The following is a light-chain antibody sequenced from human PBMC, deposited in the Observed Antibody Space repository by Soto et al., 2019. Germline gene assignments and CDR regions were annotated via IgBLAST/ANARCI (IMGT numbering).Light chain of an antibody. J-gene: IGKJ1*01. V-gene: IGKV1-17*01. CDR3: LQHYSYPWT. CDR2: DAS. Sequence: IRLTQSPSSLSASKGNRHTXTCRASQGIRNELGWYQQKPGKAPKRLIYDASILQGGVPSRFSGSGSGTEFTLTISSLQPEDFATYSCLQHYSYPWTFGQGTKVDIK. CDR1: QGIRNE.